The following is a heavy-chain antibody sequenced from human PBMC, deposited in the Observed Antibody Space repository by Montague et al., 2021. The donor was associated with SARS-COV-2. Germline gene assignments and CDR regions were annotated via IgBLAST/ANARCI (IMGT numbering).Heavy chain of an antibody. CDR3: ASSGITLTGLDAFDI. V-gene: IGHV6-1*01. Sequence: CAISGDSVAGKRGAWDWIRQAPSRGLQWLGRTYYRSKWDSDYAESVKRRLVITPDTSKNQVSLQLNSVIPEDTAVYFCASSGITLTGLDAFDIWGQGTMVTVSS. J-gene: IGHJ3*02. CDR2: TYYRSKWDS. CDR1: GDSVAGKRGA. D-gene: IGHD3-9*01.